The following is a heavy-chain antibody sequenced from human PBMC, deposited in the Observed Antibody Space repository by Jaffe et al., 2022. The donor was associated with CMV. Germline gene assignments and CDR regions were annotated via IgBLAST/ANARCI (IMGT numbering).Heavy chain of an antibody. CDR1: GFTFSSYA. CDR3: AKNSGDYVWGSYRPGSLGY. CDR2: ISGSGGST. V-gene: IGHV3-23*01. J-gene: IGHJ4*02. D-gene: IGHD3-16*02. Sequence: EVQLLESGGGLVQPGGSLRLSCAASGFTFSSYAMSWVRQAPGKGLEWVSAISGSGGSTYYADSVKGRFTISRDNSKNTLYLQMNSLRAEDTAVYYCAKNSGDYVWGSYRPGSLGYWGQGTLVTVSS.